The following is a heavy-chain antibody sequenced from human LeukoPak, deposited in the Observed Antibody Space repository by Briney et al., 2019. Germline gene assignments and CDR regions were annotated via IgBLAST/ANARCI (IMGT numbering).Heavy chain of an antibody. CDR2: INHSGST. J-gene: IGHJ6*02. CDR1: GGSFSGYY. D-gene: IGHD3-3*01. CDR3: ASSITIFGYYYYGMDV. Sequence: SETLSLACAVYGGSFSGYYWSWIRQPPGKGLEWIGEINHSGSTNYNPSLKSRVTISVDTSKNQFSLKLSSVTAADTAVYYCASSITIFGYYYYGMDVWGQGTTVTVSS. V-gene: IGHV4-34*01.